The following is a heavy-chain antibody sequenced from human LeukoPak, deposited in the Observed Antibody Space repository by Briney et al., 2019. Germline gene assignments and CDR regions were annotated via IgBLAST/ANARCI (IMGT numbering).Heavy chain of an antibody. J-gene: IGHJ4*02. CDR2: IGPTGSDR. V-gene: IGHV3-21*06. CDR3: ATETNGRHYDY. D-gene: IGHD1-14*01. CDR1: GLTFSTSG. Sequence: GGSLRLSCAASGLTFSTSGFNWVRQAPGKGLEWVASIGPTGSDRYHADSIKGRFTISGDNANNFLYLQMNSLRAEDTAVYYCATETNGRHYDYWGQGTLLTVSS.